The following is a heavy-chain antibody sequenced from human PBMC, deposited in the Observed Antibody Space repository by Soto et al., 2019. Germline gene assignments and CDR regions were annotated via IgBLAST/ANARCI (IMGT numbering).Heavy chain of an antibody. CDR2: IYAADSEA. Sequence: PVESLNISCKGSGYRFNRHWIGWVRQMPGKGLEWMGIIYAADSEARYSPGFQGQVTISADKSITTAYLHWSSLKASDTAMHYSVRQSRGLTQDFDSWAQGTLVTVSS. CDR1: GYRFNRHW. J-gene: IGHJ4*02. D-gene: IGHD2-21*02. V-gene: IGHV5-51*01. CDR3: VRQSRGLTQDFDS.